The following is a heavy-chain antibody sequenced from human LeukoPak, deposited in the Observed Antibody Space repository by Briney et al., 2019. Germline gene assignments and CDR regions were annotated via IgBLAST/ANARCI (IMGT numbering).Heavy chain of an antibody. D-gene: IGHD5-12*01. CDR2: IYHSGST. V-gene: IGHV4-59*01. CDR1: GGSISTYY. CDR3: ARGGGYASPIGY. J-gene: IGHJ4*02. Sequence: SETLSLTCTLSGGSISTYYWSWIRQPPGKGLEWIGYIYHSGSTNYNPSLKSRVTISVDTSKNQFSQKLSSVTAADTAVYYCARGGGYASPIGYWGQGALVTVSS.